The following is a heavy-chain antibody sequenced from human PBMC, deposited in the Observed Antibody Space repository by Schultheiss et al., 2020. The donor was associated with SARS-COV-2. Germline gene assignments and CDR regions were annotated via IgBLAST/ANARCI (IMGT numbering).Heavy chain of an antibody. CDR3: ARGGSSWYGSGGMDV. CDR2: IIPIFGTA. J-gene: IGHJ4*02. D-gene: IGHD6-13*01. V-gene: IGHV1-69*05. Sequence: SVKVSCKASGYTFTSFGISWVRQAPGQGLEWMGGIIPIFGTANYAQKFQGRVTISRDTSISTAYMELSSLRSEDTAVYYCARGGSSWYGSGGMDVWGQGTLVTVSS. CDR1: GYTFTSFG.